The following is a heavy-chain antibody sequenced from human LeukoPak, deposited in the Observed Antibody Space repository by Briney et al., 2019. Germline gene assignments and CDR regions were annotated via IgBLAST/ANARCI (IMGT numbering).Heavy chain of an antibody. J-gene: IGHJ3*02. CDR3: ARAPQRRAFDI. Sequence: PGGSLRLPCAASGFTVSSYYMSWVRQAPGKGLEWVSVIYSGGSTYYADSVKGRFTLSRDNSKNTLYLQMNSLRAEDTAVYYCARAPQRRAFDIWGQGTMVTVSS. CDR2: IYSGGST. V-gene: IGHV3-53*01. CDR1: GFTVSSYY.